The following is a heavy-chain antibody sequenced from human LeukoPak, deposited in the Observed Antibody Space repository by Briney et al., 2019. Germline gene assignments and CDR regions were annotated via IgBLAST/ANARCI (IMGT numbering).Heavy chain of an antibody. D-gene: IGHD6-13*01. V-gene: IGHV1-2*02. CDR3: ARSSSSSWSFIDY. Sequence: ASVEVSCKASGYTFTCYYIHWVRQAPGQGLEWMGWINPNSGGTNYAQKVQGRVTMTRDTSISTAYMEMSKLRADDTAVYHCARSSSSSWSFIDYWGQGTLGTVSS. CDR1: GYTFTCYY. CDR2: INPNSGGT. J-gene: IGHJ4*02.